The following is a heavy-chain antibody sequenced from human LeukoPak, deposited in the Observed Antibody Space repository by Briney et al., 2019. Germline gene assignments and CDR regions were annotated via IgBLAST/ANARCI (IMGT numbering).Heavy chain of an antibody. CDR1: GGSISSYN. CDR2: IYYSGST. J-gene: IGHJ4*02. Sequence: TSETLSLTCTVSGGSISSYNWSWIRQPPGKGREWIGYIYYSGSTNYNPSLKSRVTISVDTSKNQFSLKRSSVTAADTAVYYCARVEYSSSFDYWGQGTLVTVSS. V-gene: IGHV4-59*01. CDR3: ARVEYSSSFDY. D-gene: IGHD6-6*01.